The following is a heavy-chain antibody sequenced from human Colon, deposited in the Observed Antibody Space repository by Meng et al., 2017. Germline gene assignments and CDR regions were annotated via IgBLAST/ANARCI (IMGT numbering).Heavy chain of an antibody. Sequence: QWPRVQAGAEVKKPGASVKVSCKASGYNFTGYYMHWVRQAPGQGLEWMGRVNPNSNYGNYAQKFQGRVTMTRDTSISTAYMELGSLRSDDTAVYYCARTGCSSSSCYDYWGQGTLVTVSS. J-gene: IGHJ4*02. D-gene: IGHD2-2*01. V-gene: IGHV1-2*06. CDR1: GYNFTGYY. CDR3: ARTGCSSSSCYDY. CDR2: VNPNSNYG.